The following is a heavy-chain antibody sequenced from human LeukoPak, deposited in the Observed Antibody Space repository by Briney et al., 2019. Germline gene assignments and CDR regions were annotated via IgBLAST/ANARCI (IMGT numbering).Heavy chain of an antibody. Sequence: PGGSLRLSCAASGFTVRSNYMSWVRQAPGKGLEWVSLIYSGGSTYYADSVKGRFTISRDNSKNTVYLQMNSLRAEDTAVYYCARFSSSLYSHYYGMDVWGQGTTVTVSS. V-gene: IGHV3-53*01. J-gene: IGHJ6*02. CDR3: ARFSSSLYSHYYGMDV. CDR1: GFTVRSNY. CDR2: IYSGGST. D-gene: IGHD6-13*01.